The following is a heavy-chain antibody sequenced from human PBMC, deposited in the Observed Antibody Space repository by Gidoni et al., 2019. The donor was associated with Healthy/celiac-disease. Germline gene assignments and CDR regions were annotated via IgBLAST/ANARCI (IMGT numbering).Heavy chain of an antibody. CDR2: INAGNGNT. V-gene: IGHV1-3*01. D-gene: IGHD3-9*01. Sequence: QVQLVQSGAEVKKPGASVKVSCKASGSTFTSYAMHWVRQAPGQRLEWMGWINAGNGNTKYSQKFQGRVTITRDTSASTAYMELSSLRSEDTAVYYCARDRDYDILTGYYSYYGMDVWGQGTTVTVSS. J-gene: IGHJ6*02. CDR3: ARDRDYDILTGYYSYYGMDV. CDR1: GSTFTSYA.